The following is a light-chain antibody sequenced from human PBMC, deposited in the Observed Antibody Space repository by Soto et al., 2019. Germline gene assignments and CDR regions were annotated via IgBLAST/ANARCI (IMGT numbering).Light chain of an antibody. CDR3: QQYAGSPLT. CDR1: QTVTSNY. V-gene: IGKV3-20*01. J-gene: IGKJ1*01. CDR2: GAS. Sequence: EIVLTQSPGTLSLSPGERATLSCRASQTVTSNYLAWYQRKPGQAPRLLIYGASSRATDIPDRFSGSGSGTDFSLTITGLGPVDFAVYFCQQYAGSPLTFGQGTKVEIK.